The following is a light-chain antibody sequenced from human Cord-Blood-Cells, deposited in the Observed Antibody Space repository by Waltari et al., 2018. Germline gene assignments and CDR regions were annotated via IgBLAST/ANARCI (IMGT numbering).Light chain of an antibody. V-gene: IGLV2-14*02. J-gene: IGLJ3*02. CDR1: SSDVGGYNL. CDR2: DGS. Sequence: QSALTQPASVSGSPGPSITISCTGTSSDVGGYNLVPWYQQHPGKAPKLMIYDGSKRPSGVSNRFSGSKSGNTASLTISGLQAEDEADYYCSSYASSSTWVFGGGTKLTVL. CDR3: SSYASSSTWV.